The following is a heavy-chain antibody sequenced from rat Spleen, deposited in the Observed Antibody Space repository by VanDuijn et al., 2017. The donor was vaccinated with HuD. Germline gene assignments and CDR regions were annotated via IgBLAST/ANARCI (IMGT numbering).Heavy chain of an antibody. CDR1: GLSLTSNS. D-gene: IGHD1-11*01. CDR2: IWSNGGT. Sequence: QVQLKESGPGLVQPSQTLSLTCTVSGLSLTSNSVSWIRQPPGKGLEWMGVIWSNGGTAYNSAIQSRLSISRDTSKSQVFLKMNRMQNEATSMYFCARTHGGYSAYYYVMDAWGQGASVTVSS. V-gene: IGHV2-47*01. J-gene: IGHJ4*01. CDR3: ARTHGGYSAYYYVMDA.